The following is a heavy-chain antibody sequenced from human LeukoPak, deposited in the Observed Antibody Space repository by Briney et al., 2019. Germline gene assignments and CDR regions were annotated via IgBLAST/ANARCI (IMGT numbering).Heavy chain of an antibody. CDR3: ARDPGDCFSHFDY. CDR2: NKANSGGI. V-gene: IGHV1-2*02. Sequence: GASVEDSCKASGYTLTDHHMIWVRQAPGQGFEWMGWNKANSGGIRYAQEFQGRVTMPRDTSISTDYIEQSSQRFDNTAIYYCARDPGDCFSHFDYWGQRTLVTVSP. CDR1: GYTLTDHH. D-gene: IGHD2-21*01. J-gene: IGHJ4*02.